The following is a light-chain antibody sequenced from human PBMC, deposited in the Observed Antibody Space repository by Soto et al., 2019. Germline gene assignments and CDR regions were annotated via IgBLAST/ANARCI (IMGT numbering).Light chain of an antibody. CDR2: GPS. J-gene: IGKJ2*01. V-gene: IGKV3-20*01. CDR3: QQYGSSPRT. CDR1: QSVSSSD. Sequence: VLTQSPGTLSLSPGERATLSCRASQSVSSSDLAWYQQKPGQAPRLPIFGPSSRATGIPDRFSGSVSGTEFTLTISRLEPEDFAVYYCQQYGSSPRTFGQGTKLEIK.